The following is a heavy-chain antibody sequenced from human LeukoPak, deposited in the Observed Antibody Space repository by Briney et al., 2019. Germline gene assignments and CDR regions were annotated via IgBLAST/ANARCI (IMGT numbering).Heavy chain of an antibody. V-gene: IGHV3-48*02. CDR1: GFTFSSYS. CDR3: AGAGGRIAAAGYDAFDI. D-gene: IGHD6-13*01. Sequence: RGSLRLSCAASGFTFSSYSMNWVRQAPGKGLEWVSYISSSSSTIYYADSVKGRFTISRDNAKNSLYLQMNSLRDEDTAVYYCAGAGGRIAAAGYDAFDIWGQGTMVTVSS. J-gene: IGHJ3*02. CDR2: ISSSSSTI.